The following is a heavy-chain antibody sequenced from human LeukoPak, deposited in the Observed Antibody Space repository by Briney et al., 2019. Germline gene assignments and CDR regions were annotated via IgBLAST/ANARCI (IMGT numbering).Heavy chain of an antibody. CDR3: ARHETGPYFDY. D-gene: IGHD1-1*01. CDR2: INPDDSDI. J-gene: IGHJ4*02. CDR1: GYSFENYW. Sequence: GESLKISCQGSGYSFENYWIGWVRQMPGKGLEWMGIINPDDSDIRYSPSFQGQVTISADKSISTAYLQWSSLKASDTAIYYCARHETGPYFDYWGQGTLITVSS. V-gene: IGHV5-51*01.